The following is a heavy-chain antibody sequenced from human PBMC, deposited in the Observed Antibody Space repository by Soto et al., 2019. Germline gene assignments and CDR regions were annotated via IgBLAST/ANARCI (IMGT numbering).Heavy chain of an antibody. CDR2: IYYNGNT. CDR3: ANFLPGSRRYFDS. J-gene: IGHJ4*02. Sequence: QVLLQESGPGLVKPSQTLSLTCTVSGGSISSGGYYWSWIRQYPGKGLEWIGYIYYNGNTYYNPSLQTRVTISEDTSKSQFSLRLTSVTAADTAVYYCANFLPGSRRYFDSWGQGILVTVSS. V-gene: IGHV4-31*03. CDR1: GGSISSGGYY. D-gene: IGHD3-3*01.